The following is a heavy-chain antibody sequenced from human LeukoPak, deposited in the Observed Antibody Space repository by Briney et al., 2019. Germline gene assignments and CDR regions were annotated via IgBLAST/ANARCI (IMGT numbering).Heavy chain of an antibody. J-gene: IGHJ4*02. V-gene: IGHV4-4*09. D-gene: IGHD3-16*01. CDR1: GASVSNYY. CDR2: TYTSGNT. Sequence: SETLSLTCTVSGASVSNYYWSWIRQPPGEGLEWVGHTYTSGNTNYNPSLNSRVAISVDTSKNQFSLRLSSVTAADTALYYCARHSHGADFDYWGQGTLVTVSS. CDR3: ARHSHGADFDY.